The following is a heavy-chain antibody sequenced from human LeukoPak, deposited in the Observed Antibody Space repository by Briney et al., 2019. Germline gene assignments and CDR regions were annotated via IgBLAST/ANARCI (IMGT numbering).Heavy chain of an antibody. Sequence: GGSLRLSCAASGFTFSSYSMNWVRQAPGKGLEWASSISSSSSYIYYADSVKGRFTISRDNAKNSLYLQMNSLRAEDTAVYYCARGSYGSGSYSYYFDYWGQGTLVTVSS. D-gene: IGHD3-10*01. V-gene: IGHV3-21*01. CDR1: GFTFSSYS. J-gene: IGHJ4*02. CDR3: ARGSYGSGSYSYYFDY. CDR2: ISSSSSYI.